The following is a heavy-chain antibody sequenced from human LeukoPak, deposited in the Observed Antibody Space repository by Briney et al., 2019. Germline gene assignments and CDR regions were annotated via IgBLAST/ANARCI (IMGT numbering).Heavy chain of an antibody. CDR3: AREGLRESPA. D-gene: IGHD3-10*01. J-gene: IGHJ5*02. Sequence: PSETLSLTCAVYGGSFSGYYWSWIRQPPGKGLEWIGEINHSGSTNYNPSLKSRVTISVDTSKNQFSLKLSSVTAADTAVYYCAREGLRESPAWGQGALVTVSS. V-gene: IGHV4-34*01. CDR1: GGSFSGYY. CDR2: INHSGST.